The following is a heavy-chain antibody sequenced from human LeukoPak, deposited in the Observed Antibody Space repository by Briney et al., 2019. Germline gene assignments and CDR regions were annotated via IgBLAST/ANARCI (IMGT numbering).Heavy chain of an antibody. V-gene: IGHV3-30*18. J-gene: IGHJ4*02. CDR2: IASNGGSE. D-gene: IGHD6-13*01. CDR3: AKRGHYSINWYHYFDY. Sequence: GGSLRLSCAASGFTFTTYGLHWVRQAPGKGLEWVAAIASNGGSEYYADSVKVRFTISRDNSKNTLFLQMNSLRPDDTAVYYCAKRGHYSINWYHYFDYWGQGTLVTVSS. CDR1: GFTFTTYG.